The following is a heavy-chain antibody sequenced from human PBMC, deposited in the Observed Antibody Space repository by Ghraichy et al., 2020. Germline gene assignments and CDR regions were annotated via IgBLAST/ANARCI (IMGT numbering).Heavy chain of an antibody. J-gene: IGHJ4*02. CDR1: GGSISSSDYC. D-gene: IGHD3-22*01. Sequence: LSLTCTVSGGSISSSDYCWGWVRQPPGKGLEWIGTINYSVNTYYNPSLRSRVTISVDTSKNQFSLKLSSVTAADTAVYYCAREYYSHSSGKTGDYWGQGTLVTVSS. CDR2: INYSVNT. CDR3: AREYYSHSSGKTGDY. V-gene: IGHV4-39*02.